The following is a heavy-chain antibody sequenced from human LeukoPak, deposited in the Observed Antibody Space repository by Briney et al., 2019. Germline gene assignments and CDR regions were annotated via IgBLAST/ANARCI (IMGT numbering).Heavy chain of an antibody. V-gene: IGHV1-69*13. Sequence: SVKVSCKASGGTFSSYAISWVRQAPGQGLEWMGGIIPIFGTANYAQKFQGRVTITADESTSTAYMELSSLRSEDTAVYYCARDFAYCSSTSCYVDVRFYYYGMDVWGQGTTVTVSS. CDR2: IIPIFGTA. D-gene: IGHD2-2*01. J-gene: IGHJ6*02. CDR1: GGTFSSYA. CDR3: ARDFAYCSSTSCYVDVRFYYYGMDV.